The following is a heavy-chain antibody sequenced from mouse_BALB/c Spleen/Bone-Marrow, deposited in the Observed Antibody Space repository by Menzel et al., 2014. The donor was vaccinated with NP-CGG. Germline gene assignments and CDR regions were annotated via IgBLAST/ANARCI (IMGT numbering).Heavy chain of an antibody. V-gene: IGHV1-9*01. Sequence: VQLQQSGAELMKPGASVKISCKATGCTFSTYWIEWVKQRPGHALEWIGEILPGSGTTNYNEKFKGKATLTADTSSNTAYMQLSSLTSEDSAVYYCARLITTGGFAYWGQGTLVTVSA. D-gene: IGHD2-4*01. CDR3: ARLITTGGFAY. CDR1: GCTFSTYW. CDR2: ILPGSGTT. J-gene: IGHJ3*01.